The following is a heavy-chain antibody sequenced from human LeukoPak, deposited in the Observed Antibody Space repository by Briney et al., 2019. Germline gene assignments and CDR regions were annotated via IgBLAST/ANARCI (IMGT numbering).Heavy chain of an antibody. CDR2: ISGSGGST. D-gene: IGHD6-13*01. Sequence: GGSLRLSCAASGFIFSSYAMSWVRQAPGRGLDRVSVSVISGSGGSTYYADSVKGRFTISRDDSKNTLYLQMNNLRAEDTAVYYCAKHRSSIAASGSNYWGQGTLVSVSS. V-gene: IGHV3-23*01. J-gene: IGHJ4*02. CDR3: AKHRSSIAASGSNY. CDR1: GFIFSSYA.